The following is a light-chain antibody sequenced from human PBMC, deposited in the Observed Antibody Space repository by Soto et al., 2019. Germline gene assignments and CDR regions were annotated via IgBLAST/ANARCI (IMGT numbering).Light chain of an antibody. CDR1: QYIGSN. CDR3: EQYNNWPIT. Sequence: IVFTQSPGTLSVSRGETATLSCRASQYIGSNLAWYQQKPGQAPGLLIYGASTRATGIPARFSGFGSGTEFTLTISSLQSEDFAVYYCEQYNNWPITFGQGTRLEIK. V-gene: IGKV3-15*01. J-gene: IGKJ5*01. CDR2: GAS.